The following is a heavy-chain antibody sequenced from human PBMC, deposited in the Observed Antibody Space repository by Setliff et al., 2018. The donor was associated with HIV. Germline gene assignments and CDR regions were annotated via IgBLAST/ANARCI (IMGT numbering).Heavy chain of an antibody. V-gene: IGHV4-38-2*02. D-gene: IGHD2-15*01. J-gene: IGHJ4*02. Sequence: SETLSLTCSVSGYSITNGYYWGWFRQSPGKGLEWIATIYQTGSIYFNPSLQNRVTLLLDMSKNQFSLKLSSVTAADTAVYYCARQAWHSGRNGYFADYWGQGTLVTVSS. CDR1: GYSITNGYY. CDR2: IYQTGSI. CDR3: ARQAWHSGRNGYFADY.